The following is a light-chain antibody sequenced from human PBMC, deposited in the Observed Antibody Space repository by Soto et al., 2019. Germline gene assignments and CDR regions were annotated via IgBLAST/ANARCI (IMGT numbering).Light chain of an antibody. V-gene: IGKV1D-12*01. CDR2: TAS. Sequence: DTQMTQSPSSVSASVGDRVTITCRASQDISSWLAWYQQKPGKAPKLLIYTASSLQRGVPSRFSGSGFGTEFTLTISSLQPEDFATYYCQQANRFPRTFGGGTKVDIK. CDR1: QDISSW. CDR3: QQANRFPRT. J-gene: IGKJ4*01.